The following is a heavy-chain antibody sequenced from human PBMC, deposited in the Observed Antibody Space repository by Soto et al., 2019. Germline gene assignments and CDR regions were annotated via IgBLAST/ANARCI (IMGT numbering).Heavy chain of an antibody. CDR2: IIPILGIA. CDR1: GGTFSSYT. Sequence: QVQLVQSGAEVKKPGSSVKVSCKASGGTFSSYTISWVRQAPGQGLEWMGRIIPILGIANYAQKSQGRVTITADKSTSTAYMELSSLRSDDTAVYYCARGEGGSYTFDYWGQGTLVTVSS. V-gene: IGHV1-69*02. CDR3: ARGEGGSYTFDY. D-gene: IGHD1-26*01. J-gene: IGHJ4*02.